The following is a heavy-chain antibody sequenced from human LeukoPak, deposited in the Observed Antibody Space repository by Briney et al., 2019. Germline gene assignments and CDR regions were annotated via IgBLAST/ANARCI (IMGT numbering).Heavy chain of an antibody. CDR2: ISGSGGST. D-gene: IGHD6-19*01. V-gene: IGHV3-23*01. J-gene: IGHJ4*02. CDR3: AKDHGSGWHVDFDY. Sequence: GGTLRLSCAASGFTFSSYGMSWVRQAPGKGLEWVSAISGSGGSTYYADSVKGRFTISRDNSKNTLYLQMNSLRAEDTAVYYCAKDHGSGWHVDFDYWGQGTLVTVSS. CDR1: GFTFSSYG.